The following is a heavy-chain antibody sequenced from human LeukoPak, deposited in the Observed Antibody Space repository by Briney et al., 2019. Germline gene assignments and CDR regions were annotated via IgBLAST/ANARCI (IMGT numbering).Heavy chain of an antibody. D-gene: IGHD2-21*02. V-gene: IGHV4-61*02. CDR3: ARGVVTDDYYMNV. J-gene: IGHJ6*03. CDR1: GGSITSCRYY. Sequence: SETLSLTCSVSGGSITSCRYYWTWVRQPAGKGLEWIGRLYTNDNTNYNPSLESRVSISVDTSKSQFYLQLTSVTAADTAVYFCARGVVTDDYYMNVWGKGTTVIVSS. CDR2: LYTNDNT.